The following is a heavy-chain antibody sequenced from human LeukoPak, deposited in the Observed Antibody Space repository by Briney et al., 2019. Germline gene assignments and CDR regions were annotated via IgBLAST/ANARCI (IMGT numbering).Heavy chain of an antibody. V-gene: IGHV1-2*02. CDR1: GYTFTGYY. CDR3: ARIYDSSGYYHPHLDC. Sequence: GASVKISCKASGYTFTGYYMHWVRQAPGQGLEWMGWIDPNSGDTNYVQKFQGRVTMTRDTSISTAYMEVSGLRSDDTAVYYCARIYDSSGYYHPHLDCWGQGTLVTVSS. D-gene: IGHD3-22*01. J-gene: IGHJ4*02. CDR2: IDPNSGDT.